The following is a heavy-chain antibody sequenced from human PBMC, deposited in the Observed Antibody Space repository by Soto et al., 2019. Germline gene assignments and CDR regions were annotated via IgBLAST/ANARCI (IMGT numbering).Heavy chain of an antibody. J-gene: IGHJ6*02. CDR1: GYTFTSYG. CDR2: ISAYNGNT. D-gene: IGHD3-3*01. V-gene: IGHV1-18*04. Sequence: ASVKVSCKASGYTFTSYGISWVRQAPGKGLEWMGWISAYNGNTNYAQKLQGRVTMTTDTSTSTAYMELRSLRSDDTAVYYCARVIRSGYLSYYYYGMDVWGQGTTVTVSS. CDR3: ARVIRSGYLSYYYYGMDV.